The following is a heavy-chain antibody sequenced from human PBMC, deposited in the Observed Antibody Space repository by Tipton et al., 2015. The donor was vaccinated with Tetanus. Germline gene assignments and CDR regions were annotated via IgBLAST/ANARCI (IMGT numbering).Heavy chain of an antibody. V-gene: IGHV4-39*01. CDR3: ASWDSSGYVFDY. CDR1: GGSISSSSYY. CDR2: IYYSGST. J-gene: IGHJ4*02. Sequence: TLSLTCTVSGGSISSSSYYWGWTRQPPGKGLEWIGSIYYSGSTYYNPSLKSRVTISVDTSKNQFSLKLSSVTAADTAVYYCASWDSSGYVFDYWGQGTLVTVSS. D-gene: IGHD3-22*01.